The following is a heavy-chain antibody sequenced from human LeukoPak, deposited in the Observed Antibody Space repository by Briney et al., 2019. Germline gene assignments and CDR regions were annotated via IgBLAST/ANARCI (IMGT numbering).Heavy chain of an antibody. CDR1: GDSINTHY. Sequence: SETLSLTCTVSGDSINTHYWSWIRQPPGKGLEWIGYIYYSGSTNYNPSLKSRVSISVDTSKNQFSLKLSSVTAADTAVYYCARTNFGAFDIWGQGTMVTVSS. J-gene: IGHJ3*02. CDR2: IYYSGST. CDR3: ARTNFGAFDI. V-gene: IGHV4-59*11. D-gene: IGHD3-3*01.